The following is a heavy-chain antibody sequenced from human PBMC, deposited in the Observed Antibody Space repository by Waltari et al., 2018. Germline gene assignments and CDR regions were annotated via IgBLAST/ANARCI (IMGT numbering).Heavy chain of an antibody. CDR1: AYTFTSDY. V-gene: IGHV1-46*01. CDR2: MEPIGGNT. Sequence: VHPVQSAAEVKKPGSPAKVSCKASAYTFTSDYMHWVRQAPGQGLEWMGIMEPIGGNTIYTQKFQGRVTMTRDMSTSTVYMELSSLRSEDTAVYYCAIGGYSSVSDAFNVWGRGTKVTVSS. D-gene: IGHD6-19*01. J-gene: IGHJ3*01. CDR3: AIGGYSSVSDAFNV.